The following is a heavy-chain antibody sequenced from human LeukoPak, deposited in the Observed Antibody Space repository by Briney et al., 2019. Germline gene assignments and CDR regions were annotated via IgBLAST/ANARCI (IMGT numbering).Heavy chain of an antibody. V-gene: IGHV4-59*01. D-gene: IGHD4-23*01. J-gene: IGHJ4*02. Sequence: SETLSLTCTVSGGSISYYYWSWIRQSRGKGREWSGYIYYNGSTNYNPSLKSRVTISVDMSKNQCSLKVTSVTAADTAIYYCARNGGHFDYWGQGTLVTVSS. CDR3: ARNGGHFDY. CDR2: IYYNGST. CDR1: GGSISYYY.